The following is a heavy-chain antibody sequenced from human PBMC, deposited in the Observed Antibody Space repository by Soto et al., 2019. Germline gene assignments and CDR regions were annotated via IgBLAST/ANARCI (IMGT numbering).Heavy chain of an antibody. Sequence: ASVKVSSKASGYTFTSYAMHWWRQAPGQRLEWMGWINAGNGNTKYSQKFQGRVTITRDTSASTAYMELSSLRSEDTAVYYCGRVKFEPPYYYYYYLGVWGKGTTVTVSS. V-gene: IGHV1-3*01. D-gene: IGHD3-10*01. CDR3: GRVKFEPPYYYYYYLGV. CDR2: INAGNGNT. J-gene: IGHJ6*03. CDR1: GYTFTSYA.